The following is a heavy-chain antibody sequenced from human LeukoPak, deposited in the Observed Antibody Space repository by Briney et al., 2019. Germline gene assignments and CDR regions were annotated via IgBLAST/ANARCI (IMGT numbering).Heavy chain of an antibody. V-gene: IGHV4-59*01. Sequence: SETLSLTCTVSGGSISRYYWSWIRQPPGKGLEWIGYIYYSGSTSYNPSLKSRATISVDTSKNQFSLKLSSVTSADTAVYYCARRDNTWFFDLWGRGTLVTVSS. CDR1: GGSISRYY. J-gene: IGHJ2*01. CDR3: ARRDNTWFFDL. CDR2: IYYSGST. D-gene: IGHD1-1*01.